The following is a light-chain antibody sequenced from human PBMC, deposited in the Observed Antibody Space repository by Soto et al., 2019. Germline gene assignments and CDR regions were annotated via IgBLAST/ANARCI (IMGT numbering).Light chain of an antibody. J-gene: IGKJ1*01. CDR3: EKYYKWPPT. Sequence: EIVMTQSPVTLSVSPGERATLSCRASESVNSALAWYQQKPGQAPRLLIYGASTRATGIPARFSGSGSGTEFTLTISSLQSEDFAVYYCEKYYKWPPTFGQGTKV. CDR2: GAS. CDR1: ESVNSA. V-gene: IGKV3-15*01.